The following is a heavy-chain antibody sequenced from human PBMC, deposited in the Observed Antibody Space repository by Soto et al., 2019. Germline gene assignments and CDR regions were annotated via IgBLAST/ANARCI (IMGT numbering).Heavy chain of an antibody. V-gene: IGHV3-30*18. D-gene: IGHD3-9*01. Sequence: GGSLRLSCAASGFTFSSYGMHWVRQAPGKGLEWVAVISYDGSNKYYADSVKGRFTISRDNSKNTLYLQMNSLRAEDTAVYYCAKDRGRYEDFDWFSWFDPWGQGTLVTVSS. J-gene: IGHJ5*02. CDR1: GFTFSSYG. CDR2: ISYDGSNK. CDR3: AKDRGRYEDFDWFSWFDP.